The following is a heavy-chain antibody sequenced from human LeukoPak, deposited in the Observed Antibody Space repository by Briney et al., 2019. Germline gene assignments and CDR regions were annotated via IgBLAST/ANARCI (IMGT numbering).Heavy chain of an antibody. CDR3: ARSGGFLGYMDV. D-gene: IGHD3-16*01. CDR1: GGSISSYY. Sequence: PSGTLSLTCTVSGGSISSYYWSWIRQPPGKGLEWIGYIYYSGSTNYNPSLKSRVTISVDTSKNQFSLKLSSVTAADTAVYYCARSGGFLGYMDVWGKGTTVTVSS. V-gene: IGHV4-59*01. CDR2: IYYSGST. J-gene: IGHJ6*03.